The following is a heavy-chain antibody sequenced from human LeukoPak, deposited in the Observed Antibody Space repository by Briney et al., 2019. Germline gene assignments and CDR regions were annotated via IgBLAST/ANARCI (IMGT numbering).Heavy chain of an antibody. V-gene: IGHV3-23*01. CDR3: AKRGNTISFFDP. Sequence: GGSLRLPCAASGFTFSSYAMSWVRQAPGKGLEWVSGLSAGGDFTYYADSVKGRFTISRDNSKNTLYMEMNSLRVEDTAVYYCAKRGNTISFFDPWGQGTLVTVSS. J-gene: IGHJ5*02. D-gene: IGHD5-24*01. CDR1: GFTFSSYA. CDR2: LSAGGDFT.